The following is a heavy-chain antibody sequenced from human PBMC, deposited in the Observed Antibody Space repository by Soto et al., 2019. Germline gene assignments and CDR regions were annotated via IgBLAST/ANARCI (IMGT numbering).Heavy chain of an antibody. CDR3: ARERCSSTSCYKGPFYYYGLDL. V-gene: IGHV1-18*01. D-gene: IGHD2-2*02. CDR2: ISAYNGNT. Sequence: ASVKVSCKASGYMFTTYGISWVRQAPGQGLEWMGWISAYNGNTNYAQKLQGRVTMTTDTPTSTAYMELRSLRSDDTAVYYCARERCSSTSCYKGPFYYYGLDLWAQGTTVTVSS. CDR1: GYMFTTYG. J-gene: IGHJ6*02.